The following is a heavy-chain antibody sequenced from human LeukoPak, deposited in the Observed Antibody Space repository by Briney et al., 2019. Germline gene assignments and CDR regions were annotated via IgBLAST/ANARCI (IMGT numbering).Heavy chain of an antibody. CDR1: GFTFSSYG. J-gene: IGHJ6*03. Sequence: GGSLRLSCAASGFTFSSYGMHWVRQAPGKGLEWVAFIRYDGSNKYYADSVKGPFTISRDNSKNTMYLQMNRLRAEDTAVYYCAKVLGLVVVRGVTYYMDVWGKGTTVTISS. CDR3: AKVLGLVVVRGVTYYMDV. CDR2: IRYDGSNK. V-gene: IGHV3-30*02. D-gene: IGHD3-10*01.